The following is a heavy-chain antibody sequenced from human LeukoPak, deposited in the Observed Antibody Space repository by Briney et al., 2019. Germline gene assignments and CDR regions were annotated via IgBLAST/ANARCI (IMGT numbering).Heavy chain of an antibody. CDR3: ASGFCTNGVCYLFDR. J-gene: IGHJ4*02. D-gene: IGHD2-8*01. CDR2: INWNGGST. CDR1: GFTFDDYG. V-gene: IGHV3-20*04. Sequence: GGSLRLSCAASGFTFDDYGMSWVRQAPGKGLEWVSGINWNGGSTGYADSVKGRFTISRDNAENSLYLQMNSLRVEDTALYYCASGFCTNGVCYLFDRWGQGTLVTVSS.